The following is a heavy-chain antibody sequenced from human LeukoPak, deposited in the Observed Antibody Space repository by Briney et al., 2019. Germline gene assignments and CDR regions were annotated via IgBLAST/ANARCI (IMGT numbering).Heavy chain of an antibody. CDR1: GFTFSDYY. D-gene: IGHD3-3*01. CDR2: ISSSGSTI. J-gene: IGHJ4*02. Sequence: GGSLRLSCAASGFTFSDYYMSWIRQAPGKGLEWVSYISSSGSTIYYADSVKGRFTISRDNAKNSLYLQMNSLRAEDTAVYYCASPTVFGVVLYYWGQGTLVTVSS. V-gene: IGHV3-11*04. CDR3: ASPTVFGVVLYY.